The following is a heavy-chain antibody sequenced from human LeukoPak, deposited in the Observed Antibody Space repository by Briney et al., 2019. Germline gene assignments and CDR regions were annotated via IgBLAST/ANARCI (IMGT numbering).Heavy chain of an antibody. CDR1: GGSSSGYY. CDR2: INHSGRT. V-gene: IGHV4-34*01. D-gene: IGHD3-22*01. CDR3: ARSPYSLYSSGYYHRYYYYGMDV. J-gene: IGHJ6*02. Sequence: PSETLSLTCAVYGGSSSGYYWSWIRKPPGKGLEWIGEINHSGRTNYNPSLKSRVTISVDTSKNQFSLKLSSVTAADTAVYYCARSPYSLYSSGYYHRYYYYGMDVWGQGTTVTVSS.